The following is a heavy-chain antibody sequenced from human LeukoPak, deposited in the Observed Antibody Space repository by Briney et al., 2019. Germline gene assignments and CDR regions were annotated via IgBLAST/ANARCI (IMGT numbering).Heavy chain of an antibody. CDR1: GYTFTSYG. CDR3: ARDCGEYIPTLNWFDP. CDR2: ISAYNGNT. Sequence: SVKVSCKASGYTFTSYGISWVRPAPGQGLEWMGWISAYNGNTNYAQKLQGRVTMTTDTSTSTAYMELRSLRSDDTAVYYCARDCGEYIPTLNWFDPWGQGTLVTVSS. V-gene: IGHV1-18*01. J-gene: IGHJ5*02. D-gene: IGHD3-10*01.